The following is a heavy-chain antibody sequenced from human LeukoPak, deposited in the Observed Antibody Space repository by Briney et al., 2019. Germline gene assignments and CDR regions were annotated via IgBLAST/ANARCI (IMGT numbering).Heavy chain of an antibody. V-gene: IGHV4-61*02. CDR2: IYTSGST. CDR3: VREFGD. Sequence: PSETLSLTCTVSGGSMSSGSYWTWPRQPAGKGLEWIGLIYTSGSTNYNPSLKSRVTISLDLSRNQFSLKLNSVTAADTAVYYCVREFGDWGQGTLVTVSS. CDR1: GGSMSSGSY. J-gene: IGHJ4*02.